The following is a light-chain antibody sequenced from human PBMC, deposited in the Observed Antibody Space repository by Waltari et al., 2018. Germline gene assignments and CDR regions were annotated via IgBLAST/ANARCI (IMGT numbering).Light chain of an antibody. CDR3: CSYAGSAIWV. CDR2: EDN. V-gene: IGLV2-23*01. J-gene: IGLJ3*02. CDR1: SSDVGSYNL. Sequence: QSALTQPASVSGSPGQSITISCTGTSSDVGSYNLVSWYQQHPGKAPKLMIYEDNKLPSGVSNRFAGSKSGNTASLTISGLQAEDEADYYCCSYAGSAIWVFGGGTKLTIL.